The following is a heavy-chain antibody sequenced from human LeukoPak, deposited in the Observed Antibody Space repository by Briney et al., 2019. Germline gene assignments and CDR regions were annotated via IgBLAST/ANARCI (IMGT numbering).Heavy chain of an antibody. D-gene: IGHD4-17*01. CDR3: ARARDYGDVPDY. V-gene: IGHV1-69*04. J-gene: IGHJ4*02. CDR1: GGTFSSYA. CDR2: IIPILGIA. Sequence: SVKVYCKASGGTFSSYAISWVRQAPGQGLEWMGRIIPILGIANYAQKFQGRVTITADKSTSTAYMELSSLRSEDTAVYYCARARDYGDVPDYWGQGTLVTVSS.